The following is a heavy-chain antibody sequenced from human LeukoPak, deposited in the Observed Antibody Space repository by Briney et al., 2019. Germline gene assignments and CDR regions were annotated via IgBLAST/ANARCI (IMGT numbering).Heavy chain of an antibody. V-gene: IGHV3-33*01. J-gene: IGHJ4*02. Sequence: GRSLRLSCAASGFTFSSYGMHWVRQAPGKGLEWVAVIWYDGSNKYYADSVKGRFTISRDNSKNTLYLQMNSLRAEDTAVYYCAGGDYGDHGCWGQGTLVTVSS. CDR3: AGGDYGDHGC. D-gene: IGHD4-17*01. CDR1: GFTFSSYG. CDR2: IWYDGSNK.